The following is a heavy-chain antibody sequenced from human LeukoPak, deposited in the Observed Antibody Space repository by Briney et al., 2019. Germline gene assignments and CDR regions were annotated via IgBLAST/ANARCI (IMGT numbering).Heavy chain of an antibody. CDR1: GFTFSDYA. V-gene: IGHV3-23*01. CDR3: AKSSLPENYYYYGMDV. J-gene: IGHJ6*02. Sequence: GASLRLSCADSGFTFSDYALSWVRQAPGMGPECVSAISASGIATYYAESVKGRFSISRDNSRNSLYLQMNSLRADDTAVYYCAKSSLPENYYYYGMDVRGQGTTVTVSS. CDR2: ISASGIAT.